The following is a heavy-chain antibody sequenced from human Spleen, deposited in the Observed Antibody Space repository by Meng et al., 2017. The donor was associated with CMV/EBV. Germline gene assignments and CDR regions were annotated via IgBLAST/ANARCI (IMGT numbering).Heavy chain of an antibody. D-gene: IGHD3-16*02. V-gene: IGHV4-34*01. Sequence: SETLSLTCAVYGGSFSGYYWSWIRQPPGKGLEWIGEINHSGSTNYNPSLKSRVTISVDTSKNQFSLKLSSVTAADTAVYYCARSGDYVWGIYRYYGMDVWGQGTTVTVSS. CDR2: INHSGST. CDR1: GGSFSGYY. CDR3: ARSGDYVWGIYRYYGMDV. J-gene: IGHJ6*02.